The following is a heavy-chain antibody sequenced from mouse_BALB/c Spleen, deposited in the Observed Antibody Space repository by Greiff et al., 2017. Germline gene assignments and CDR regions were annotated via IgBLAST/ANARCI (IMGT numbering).Heavy chain of an antibody. CDR2: INPSNGRT. V-gene: IGHV1S81*02. Sequence: QVQLQQPGAELVKPGASVKLSCKASGYTFTSYWMHWVKQRPGQGLEWIGEINPSNGRTNYNEKFKSKATLTVDKSSSTAYMQLSSLTSEDSAVYYCARMMYYGSSYVSYAMDYWGQGTSVTVSS. CDR1: GYTFTSYW. J-gene: IGHJ4*01. D-gene: IGHD1-1*01. CDR3: ARMMYYGSSYVSYAMDY.